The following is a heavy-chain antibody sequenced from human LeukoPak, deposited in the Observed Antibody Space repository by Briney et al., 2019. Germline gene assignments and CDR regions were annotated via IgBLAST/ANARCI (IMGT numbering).Heavy chain of an antibody. J-gene: IGHJ4*02. D-gene: IGHD1-1*01. V-gene: IGHV3-73*01. CDR1: GFTFSGSA. Sequence: PGGSLRLSCTAYGFTFSGSAMHWVRQASGKGLEWVGRIRSKANSYATVYAASVKGRFTISRDDSKNTAYLQMNSLKTEDTAVYYCTSGLSVRRSNNTPVDYWGQGTLVTVSS. CDR2: IRSKANSYAT. CDR3: TSGLSVRRSNNTPVDY.